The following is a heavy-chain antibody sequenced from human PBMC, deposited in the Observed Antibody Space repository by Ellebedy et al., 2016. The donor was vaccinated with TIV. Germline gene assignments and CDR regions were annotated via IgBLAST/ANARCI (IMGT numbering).Heavy chain of an antibody. CDR2: ISGGGGTT. CDR1: GFTFSSFA. D-gene: IGHD2-15*01. CDR3: AKTRGSYCSGGSCYIDY. Sequence: GESLKISXAASGFTFSSFAMTWVRQAPGKGLEWVSGISGGGGTTYYADSVKGRLTLSRDNSKNTLYLQMISLRAEDTAVYYCAKTRGSYCSGGSCYIDYWGQGTLVTVSS. V-gene: IGHV3-23*01. J-gene: IGHJ4*02.